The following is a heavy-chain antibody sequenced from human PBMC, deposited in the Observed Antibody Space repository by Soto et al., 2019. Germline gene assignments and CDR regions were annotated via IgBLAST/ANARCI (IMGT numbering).Heavy chain of an antibody. CDR2: ISGSGGST. CDR1: GFTFSSYA. D-gene: IGHD3-10*01. J-gene: IGHJ4*02. V-gene: IGHV3-23*01. CDR3: AKDRDLKGLWFGELLFDY. Sequence: GGSLRLSCAASGFTFSSYAMSWVRQAPGKGLEWVSAISGSGGSTYYADSVKGRFTISRDNSKNTLYLQMNSLRAEDTAVYYCAKDRDLKGLWFGELLFDYWGQGTLVTVS.